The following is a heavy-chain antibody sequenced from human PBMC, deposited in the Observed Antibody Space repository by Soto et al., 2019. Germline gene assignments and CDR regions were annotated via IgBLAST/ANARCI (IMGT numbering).Heavy chain of an antibody. V-gene: IGHV4-34*01. CDR2: INHSGST. D-gene: IGHD2-8*01. CDR3: AGVMEYSLYYYDGMDV. CDR1: GGSFSGYY. Sequence: PSETLSLTCAVYGGSFSGYYWSWIRQPPGKGLEWIGEINHSGSTNYNPSLKSRVTISVDTSKNQFSLKLSSVTAADTAVYYCAGVMEYSLYYYDGMDVWGQGTTVTVSS. J-gene: IGHJ6*02.